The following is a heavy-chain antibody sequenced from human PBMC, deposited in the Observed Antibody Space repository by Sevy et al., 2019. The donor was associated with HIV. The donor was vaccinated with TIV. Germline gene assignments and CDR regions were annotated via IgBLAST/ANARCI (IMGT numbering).Heavy chain of an antibody. Sequence: GGSLRLPCAASGFAFSSYAMAWVRQAPGKGLEWVSGLSDSGGSTYYVDSVKGRFTMSRDNSKSTLFLQMNSLRAEDTAVYYCAKRGYSSGWYFYDFWGQGTLVTVSS. V-gene: IGHV3-23*01. CDR3: AKRGYSSGWYFYDF. CDR2: LSDSGGST. CDR1: GFAFSSYA. D-gene: IGHD6-19*01. J-gene: IGHJ4*02.